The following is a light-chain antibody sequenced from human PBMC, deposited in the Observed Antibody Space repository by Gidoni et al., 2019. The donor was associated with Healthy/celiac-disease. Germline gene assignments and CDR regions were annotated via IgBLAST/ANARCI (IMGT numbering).Light chain of an antibody. J-gene: IGKJ1*01. CDR3: QQANSFPRT. Sequence: IQMHPSPSSVSASVGDRATITCRASQVISSCLAWYQQKPGKAPKLLIYAASSLQSWVPSRFSGSGSGTDFTLTISSLQPEDFATYYCQQANSFPRTFGQGTKVEIK. V-gene: IGKV1-12*01. CDR1: QVISSC. CDR2: AAS.